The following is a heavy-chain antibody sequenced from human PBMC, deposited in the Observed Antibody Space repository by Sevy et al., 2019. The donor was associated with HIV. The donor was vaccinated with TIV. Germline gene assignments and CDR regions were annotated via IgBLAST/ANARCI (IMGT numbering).Heavy chain of an antibody. J-gene: IGHJ4*02. CDR2: MNPNSGGT. Sequence: ASVKVSCKASGYTFTDYYIHWVRQAPGQGVEWMGWMNPNSGGTNYAQKFQGRVTMTRDTSISTAYMELSRLRSDDTAVYYCARDALLRGGYLDYWGQGALVTVSS. CDR1: GYTFTDYY. CDR3: ARDALLRGGYLDY. V-gene: IGHV1-2*02. D-gene: IGHD3-10*01.